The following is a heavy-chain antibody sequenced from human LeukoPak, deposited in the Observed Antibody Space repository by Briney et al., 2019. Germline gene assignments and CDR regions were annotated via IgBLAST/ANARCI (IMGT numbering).Heavy chain of an antibody. CDR1: GFTFSRYW. Sequence: PGGSLTLSFAASGFTFSRYWMHWVRQAPGKGLVWVSRISSDGSITSYADSVKGRFTISRDNAKNTLYLQMNSLRAEDTAVYYCARHLNYYLDYWGQGTLVAVSS. V-gene: IGHV3-74*01. CDR2: ISSDGSIT. CDR3: ARHLNYYLDY. J-gene: IGHJ4*02.